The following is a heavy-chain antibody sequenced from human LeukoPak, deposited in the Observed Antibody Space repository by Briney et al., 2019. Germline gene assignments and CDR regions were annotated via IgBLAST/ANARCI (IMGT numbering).Heavy chain of an antibody. CDR3: ARVEGGWFGELLD. Sequence: SETLSLTCTVSGYSISSGYYWGWIRQPPGKGLEWIGSIYHSGSTYYNPSLKSRVTISVDTSKNQFSLKLSSVTAADTAVYYCARVEGGWFGELLDWGQGTLVTVSS. V-gene: IGHV4-38-2*02. CDR1: GYSISSGYY. CDR2: IYHSGST. D-gene: IGHD3-10*01. J-gene: IGHJ4*02.